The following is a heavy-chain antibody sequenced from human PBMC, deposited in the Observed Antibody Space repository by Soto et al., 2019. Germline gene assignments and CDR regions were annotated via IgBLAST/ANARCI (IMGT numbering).Heavy chain of an antibody. CDR2: IYYSGST. D-gene: IGHD1-26*01. V-gene: IGHV4-39*01. CDR1: GGSISSSSYY. J-gene: IGHJ4*02. Sequence: PSETLSLTCAVYGGSISSSSYYWGWIRQPPGKGLEWIGSIYYSGSTYYNPSLKSRVTISVDTSKNQFSLKLSSVTAADTAVYYCARLMGASRYYFDYWGQGTLVTVSS. CDR3: ARLMGASRYYFDY.